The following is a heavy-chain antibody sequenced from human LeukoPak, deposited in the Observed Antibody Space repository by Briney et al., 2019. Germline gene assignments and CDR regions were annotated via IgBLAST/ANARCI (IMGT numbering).Heavy chain of an antibody. CDR3: AAAAGIYYYGMDV. Sequence: PGESLRLSCAASGFTFDDYAMHWVRQALGKGLEWVSGISWNSGSIGYADSVKGRFTISRDNAKNSLYLQMNSLRAEDTALYYCAAAAGIYYYGMDVWGQGTTVTVSS. J-gene: IGHJ6*02. CDR2: ISWNSGSI. CDR1: GFTFDDYA. D-gene: IGHD6-13*01. V-gene: IGHV3-9*01.